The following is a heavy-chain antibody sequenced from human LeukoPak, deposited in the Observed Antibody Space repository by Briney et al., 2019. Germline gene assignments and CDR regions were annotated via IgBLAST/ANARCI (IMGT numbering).Heavy chain of an antibody. CDR2: ISYDGSNK. V-gene: IGHV3-30*03. J-gene: IGHJ4*02. D-gene: IGHD1-26*01. Sequence: TGGSLRLSCAASGFTFSSYGMHWVRQAPGKGLEWVAVISYDGSNKYYADSVKGRFTISRDNSKNTLYLQMNSLRAEDTAVYYCARRALESYSGNWIDYWGQGTLVTVSS. CDR3: ARRALESYSGNWIDY. CDR1: GFTFSSYG.